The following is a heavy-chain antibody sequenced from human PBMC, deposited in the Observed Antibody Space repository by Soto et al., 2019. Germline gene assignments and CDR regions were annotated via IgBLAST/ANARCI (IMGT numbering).Heavy chain of an antibody. CDR3: AREVDPYYGGNSLSLDY. J-gene: IGHJ4*02. CDR1: GGTLRTHG. Sequence: GAPVKVSFKAFGGTLRTHGIKWGRLAPGQGLEWMGWIIPKFGTTKNAQKFQGRVTLTADESTNTAYMELKYLRSEDTAVYFCAREVDPYYGGNSLSLDYWGQGTLVTVSS. CDR2: IIPKFGTT. V-gene: IGHV1-69*13. D-gene: IGHD4-17*01.